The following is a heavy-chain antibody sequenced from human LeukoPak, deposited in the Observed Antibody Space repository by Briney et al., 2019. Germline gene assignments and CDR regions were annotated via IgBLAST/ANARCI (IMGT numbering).Heavy chain of an antibody. J-gene: IGHJ4*02. V-gene: IGHV2-5*02. CDR2: FYWDDDD. CDR1: GFSLSTSGEG. D-gene: IGHD4/OR15-4a*01. CDR3: AHRREHYGDLDY. Sequence: KSGPTLVNPTQTLTLTCTFSGFSLSTSGEGVGWVRQPPGKALEWLALFYWDDDDRYSPSLKNRLTITKDTSKNQVVLTMTNMDPVDTATHYCAHRREHYGDLDYWGQGTLVTVSS.